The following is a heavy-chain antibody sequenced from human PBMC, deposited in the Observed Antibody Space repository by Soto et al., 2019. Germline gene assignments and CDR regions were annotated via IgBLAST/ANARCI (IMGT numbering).Heavy chain of an antibody. CDR1: GGSISSRNYF. D-gene: IGHD3-22*01. J-gene: IGHJ2*01. CDR2: IYFSGST. V-gene: IGHV4-39*01. Sequence: HLQLQESGPGLVKTSETQSLTCTVSGGSISSRNYFWGWIRQPPGKGLEWIGSIYFSGSTFYNPSLRGRVTISVDTSNNHFSLRLSSVTAADTAVYYCARQLRGSDSSGYYPWNFDLWGRGTLVTVSS. CDR3: ARQLRGSDSSGYYPWNFDL.